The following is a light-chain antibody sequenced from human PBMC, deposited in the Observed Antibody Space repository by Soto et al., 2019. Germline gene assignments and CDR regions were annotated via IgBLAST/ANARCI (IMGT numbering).Light chain of an antibody. CDR2: GAS. J-gene: IGKJ2*01. CDR1: QSVSSNY. V-gene: IGKV3-20*01. CDR3: HQYGSSSYT. Sequence: EIVLTQSPGTLSLSPGERATLSCRASQSVSSNYLAWYQQTPGQAPRLLIYGASSRATGIPDRFSGSGSGTDFTLTISRLEPEDFAVYYCHQYGSSSYTFGQGTKLEIK.